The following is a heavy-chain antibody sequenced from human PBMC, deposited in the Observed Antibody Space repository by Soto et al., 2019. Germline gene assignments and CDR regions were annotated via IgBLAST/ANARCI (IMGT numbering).Heavy chain of an antibody. J-gene: IGHJ3*01. V-gene: IGHV1-2*02. Sequence: WASVKVSCKASGYTFTGYHMHWVRQAPGQGLEWMGWINPNSGGTNYAQKFQGRVTMTRDTSISTAYMEVSRLRSDDTAVYYCARDRRFYDSGNYAIANDAFDVWGQGTMVTVSS. CDR1: GYTFTGYH. D-gene: IGHD3-22*01. CDR3: ARDRRFYDSGNYAIANDAFDV. CDR2: INPNSGGT.